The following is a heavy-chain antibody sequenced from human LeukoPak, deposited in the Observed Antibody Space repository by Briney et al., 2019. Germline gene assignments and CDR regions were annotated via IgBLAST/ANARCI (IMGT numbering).Heavy chain of an antibody. D-gene: IGHD3-9*01. CDR2: IYTSGST. V-gene: IGHV4-4*07. CDR3: ARDKAGYFDWLFHDAFDI. CDR1: GGSISSYY. Sequence: NSSETLSLTCTVSGGSISSYYWSWIRQPAGKGLEWIGRIYTSGSTNYNPSLKSRVTMSVDTSKNQFSLKLSSVTAADTAVYYCARDKAGYFDWLFHDAFDIWGQGTMVTVSS. J-gene: IGHJ3*02.